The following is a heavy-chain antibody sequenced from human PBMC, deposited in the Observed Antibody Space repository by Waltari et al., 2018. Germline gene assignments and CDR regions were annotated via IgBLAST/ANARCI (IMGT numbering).Heavy chain of an antibody. V-gene: IGHV4-39*07. CDR1: GDSISSSHYY. J-gene: IGHJ4*02. D-gene: IGHD3-9*01. CDR2: IYYSGNT. Sequence: QLQESGPGMMKTSETLSLTCTVSGDSISSSHYYWRWIRQPTGQGLEWIWSIYYSGNTYYNPSLKSRATVAVDTSKNQFSLNLISVTAADTAVYFCARDFTVRYFDWLSQGDLYYFDNWGQGTLVTVSP. CDR3: ARDFTVRYFDWLSQGDLYYFDN.